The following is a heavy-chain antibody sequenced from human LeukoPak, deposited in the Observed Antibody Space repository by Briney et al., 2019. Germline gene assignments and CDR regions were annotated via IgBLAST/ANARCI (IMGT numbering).Heavy chain of an antibody. V-gene: IGHV3-66*02. CDR3: ARNLGEIFGVGTFHY. CDR1: GFTVSINY. CDR2: IYSGGST. Sequence: PGGSLRHSCAASGFTVSINYMSWVRQAPGKGLEWVSVIYSGGSTYYADSVKGRFTISRDNSKNTLYLQMNSLRAEDTAVYYCARNLGEIFGVGTFHYWGQGTLVTVSS. J-gene: IGHJ4*02. D-gene: IGHD3-3*01.